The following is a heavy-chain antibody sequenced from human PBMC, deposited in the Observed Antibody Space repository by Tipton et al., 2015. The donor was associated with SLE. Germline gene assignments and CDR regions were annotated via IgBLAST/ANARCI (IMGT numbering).Heavy chain of an antibody. D-gene: IGHD6-25*01. CDR3: ARQRGTWYFDF. CDR1: GFTFSVYW. Sequence: GSLRLSCAASGFTFSVYWMTWVRQAPGKGLEWISYITTSGSDIFYADSVKGRFTVSRDNAKSSLYLQMNSLRAEDTAVYYCARQRGTWYFDFWGPGTLVSVSS. J-gene: IGHJ4*02. CDR2: ITTSGSDI. V-gene: IGHV3-21*05.